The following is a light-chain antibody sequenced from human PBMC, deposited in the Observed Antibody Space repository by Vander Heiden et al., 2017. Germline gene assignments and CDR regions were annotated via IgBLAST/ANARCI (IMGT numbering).Light chain of an antibody. Sequence: LVLTQSPGTLSLAPGERATLSCRSSEYISARHLAWYQQRPGQPPRLVIYEAFTRATDTPTRFSGSGSGTDFTLTVDGVAPEDFAVFYCQQYQTSPWTFGEGTRVEIK. J-gene: IGKJ1*01. CDR3: QQYQTSPWT. V-gene: IGKV3-20*01. CDR1: EYISARH. CDR2: EAF.